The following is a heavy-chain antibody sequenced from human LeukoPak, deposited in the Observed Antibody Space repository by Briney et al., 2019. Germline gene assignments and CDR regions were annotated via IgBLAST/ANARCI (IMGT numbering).Heavy chain of an antibody. CDR1: GGSISSGRYY. CDR3: ARDTIVGATNWFDP. J-gene: IGHJ5*02. V-gene: IGHV4-61*02. Sequence: PSETLSLTCNVSGGSISSGRYYWSWIRQPAGKGLEWIGRIYTRGSTNYNPSLKSRVTMSVDTSKNRFSLRLSSVTAADTAVYYCARDTIVGATNWFDPWGQGTLVTVSS. CDR2: IYTRGST. D-gene: IGHD1-26*01.